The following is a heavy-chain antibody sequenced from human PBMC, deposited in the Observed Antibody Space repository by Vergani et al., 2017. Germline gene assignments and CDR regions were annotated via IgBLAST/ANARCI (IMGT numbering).Heavy chain of an antibody. J-gene: IGHJ4*02. D-gene: IGHD2-2*01. V-gene: IGHV1-18*01. CDR2: ISAYNGNT. CDR3: AREVRGCSRTSSSPYYFDY. Sequence: QVQLVQSGAEVKKPGASVKVSCKASGYTFTSHGITWVRQAPGQGLEWMGWISAYNGNTDYEQNLQDRVTMTTDTSTNTAYMELRSLRSDDTAVYYCAREVRGCSRTSSSPYYFDYWGQGTLVTVSS. CDR1: GYTFTSHG.